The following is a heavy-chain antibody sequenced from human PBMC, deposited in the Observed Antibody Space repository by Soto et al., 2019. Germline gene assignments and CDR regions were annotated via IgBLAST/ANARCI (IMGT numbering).Heavy chain of an antibody. CDR1: GGSFSGYY. J-gene: IGHJ4*02. CDR3: ARDKITGLFDY. V-gene: IGHV4-34*01. Sequence: QVQLQQWGAGLLKPSETLSLTCAVYGGSFSGYYWTWIRQPPGTGLAWIGEINHSGSTNYNPSLTSRVTISVDTSKNQFSLKLTSVTAADTAVYYCARDKITGLFDYWGQGPLVTVSS. CDR2: INHSGST. D-gene: IGHD2-8*02.